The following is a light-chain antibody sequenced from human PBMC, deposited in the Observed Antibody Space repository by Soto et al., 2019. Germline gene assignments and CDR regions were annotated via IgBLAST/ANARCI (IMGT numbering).Light chain of an antibody. J-gene: IGLJ2*01. CDR1: SSDVGGYNY. CDR2: DVS. Sequence: QSVLTQPASVSGSPGQSITISCTGTSSDVGGYNYVSWYQQHPGKAPKLMIYDVSNRPSGVSNRFSGSKSGNTASLTISGLQAEDKADYYCSSYTSSSTLDVVFGGRTKVTVL. V-gene: IGLV2-14*01. CDR3: SSYTSSSTLDVV.